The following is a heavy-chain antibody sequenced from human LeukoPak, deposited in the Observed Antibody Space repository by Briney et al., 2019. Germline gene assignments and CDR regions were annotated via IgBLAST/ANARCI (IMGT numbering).Heavy chain of an antibody. CDR3: TRVFYGDRIRYYYYYYMDV. Sequence: PGGSLRLSCTASGFTFGDYAMSWVRQAPGKGLEWVGFIRSKAYGGTTEYAASVKGRFTISRDDSKSIAYLQMNSLKTEDTAVYYCTRVFYGDRIRYYYYYYMDVWGKGTTVTISS. CDR2: IRSKAYGGTT. J-gene: IGHJ6*03. V-gene: IGHV3-49*04. D-gene: IGHD4-17*01. CDR1: GFTFGDYA.